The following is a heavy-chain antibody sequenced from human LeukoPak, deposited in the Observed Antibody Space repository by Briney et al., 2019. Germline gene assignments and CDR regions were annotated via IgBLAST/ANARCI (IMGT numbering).Heavy chain of an antibody. Sequence: ASVKVSCKASGYTFTSYYMHWVRQAPGQGLEWMGWINPNSGGTNYAQKFQGRVTMTRDTSISTAYMELSRLRSDDTAVYYCARDRTGYYYDSSGYHAPLDAFDIWGQGTMVTVSS. J-gene: IGHJ3*02. V-gene: IGHV1-2*02. D-gene: IGHD3-22*01. CDR3: ARDRTGYYYDSSGYHAPLDAFDI. CDR2: INPNSGGT. CDR1: GYTFTSYY.